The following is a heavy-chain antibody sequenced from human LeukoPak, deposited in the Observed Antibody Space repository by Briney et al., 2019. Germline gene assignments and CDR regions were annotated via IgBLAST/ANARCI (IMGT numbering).Heavy chain of an antibody. V-gene: IGHV3-30*18. CDR1: GFTFSSYG. CDR3: AKDRSGWYVGGFDY. Sequence: GGSLRLSCAASGFTFSSYGMHWVRQAPGKGLEWVAVISYDGSNKYYADSVKGRFTISRDNSKNTLYLQMNSLRAEDTAVYYCAKDRSGWYVGGFDYWGQGTLVTVSS. D-gene: IGHD6-19*01. CDR2: ISYDGSNK. J-gene: IGHJ4*02.